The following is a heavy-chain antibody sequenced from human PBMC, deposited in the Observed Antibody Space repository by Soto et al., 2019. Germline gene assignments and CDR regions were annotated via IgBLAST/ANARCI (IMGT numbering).Heavy chain of an antibody. V-gene: IGHV4-4*02. CDR1: GGSISDTNW. CDR2: IYHSGST. J-gene: IGHJ6*02. D-gene: IGHD2-2*01. Sequence: SETLSLTCAVSGGSISDTNWWTWVRQTPGKGLEWIGEIYHSGSTNYNPSLKSRVTISVDKSKNQFSLKLSSVTAADTAVYYCGRQPGHCGSTTCFGYYSVDVWGQGTTVTVSS. CDR3: GRQPGHCGSTTCFGYYSVDV.